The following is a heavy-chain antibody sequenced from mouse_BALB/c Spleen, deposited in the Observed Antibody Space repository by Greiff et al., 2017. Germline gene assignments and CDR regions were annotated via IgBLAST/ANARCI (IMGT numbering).Heavy chain of an antibody. Sequence: VQRVESGPGLVAPSQSLSITCTVSGFSFTSYGVHWVRQPPGKGLEWLGVIWAGGSTNYNSALMSRLSISKDNSKSQVFLKMNSLQTDDTAMYYCARSYGDYERNYAMDYWGQGTSVTVSS. CDR2: IWAGGST. J-gene: IGHJ4*01. CDR3: ARSYGDYERNYAMDY. CDR1: GFSFTSYG. D-gene: IGHD2-13*01. V-gene: IGHV2-9*02.